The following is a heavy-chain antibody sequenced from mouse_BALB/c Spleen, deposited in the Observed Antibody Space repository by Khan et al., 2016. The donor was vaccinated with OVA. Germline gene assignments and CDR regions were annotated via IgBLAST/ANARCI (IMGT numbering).Heavy chain of an antibody. CDR2: IYPGSGNT. V-gene: IGHV1-63*01. Sequence: VQLQQSGAELVRPGTSVNISCKASGDAFTNYWLGWVKQRPGHGLEWLGDIYPGSGNTYYNEKLKGKVTLTADKSSSTANLQLINLTSEDSAVYFCSRWGMDSWGQGTSVTVSS. J-gene: IGHJ4*01. CDR3: SRWGMDS. CDR1: GDAFTNYW.